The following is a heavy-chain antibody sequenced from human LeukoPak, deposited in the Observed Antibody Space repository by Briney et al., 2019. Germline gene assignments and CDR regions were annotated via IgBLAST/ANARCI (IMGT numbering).Heavy chain of an antibody. D-gene: IGHD1-14*01. V-gene: IGHV4-34*01. CDR3: ARVTRKSYYYYYGMDV. CDR1: GGSFSGYY. CDR2: INHSGST. Sequence: PSETLSLTCAVYGGSFSGYYWSWIRQPPGKGLEWIGEINHSGSTNYNPSLKSRVTISVDTFKNQFSLKLSSVTAADTAVYYCARVTRKSYYYYYGMDVWGQGTTVTVSS. J-gene: IGHJ6*02.